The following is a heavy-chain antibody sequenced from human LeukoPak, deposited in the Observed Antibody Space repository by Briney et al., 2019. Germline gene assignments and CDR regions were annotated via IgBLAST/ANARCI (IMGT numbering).Heavy chain of an antibody. CDR1: GGSISSYY. CDR3: ARENNYYYYMDV. CDR2: IYYSGST. V-gene: IGHV4-59*01. J-gene: IGHJ6*03. Sequence: SETLSLTSTVSGGSISSYYWSWIRQPPGKGLEWIGYIYYSGSTNYNPSLKSRVTISVDTSKNQFSLKLSSVTAADTAVYYCARENNYYYYMDVWGKGTTVTVSS.